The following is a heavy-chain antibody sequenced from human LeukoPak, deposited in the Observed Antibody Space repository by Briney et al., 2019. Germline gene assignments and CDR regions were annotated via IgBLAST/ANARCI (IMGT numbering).Heavy chain of an antibody. CDR3: ARRVGGGYYFDY. V-gene: IGHV5-51*01. Sequence: GESLKTSCKGSGYDFTSHWIAWVRQMPGKGLEWMGIMYLGDSETRYSPSFQGQVAMSADKSISTAYLQWRSLKASDTAMYYCARRVGGGYYFDYWGQGTLVSVSS. CDR1: GYDFTSHW. CDR2: MYLGDSET. J-gene: IGHJ4*02. D-gene: IGHD3-22*01.